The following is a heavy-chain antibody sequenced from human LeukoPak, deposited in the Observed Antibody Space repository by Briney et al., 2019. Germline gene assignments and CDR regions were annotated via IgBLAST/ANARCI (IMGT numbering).Heavy chain of an antibody. J-gene: IGHJ3*01. D-gene: IGHD3-22*01. V-gene: IGHV3-7*01. CDR2: IKLDGSEE. Sequence: GGPRRVSFTASGFTFIPYWMTGFRQAPGKGREGVANIKLDGSEEYYVDSLKGRFTISRDNAKNSLYLQMNSLRAEDTAMYYCARDPYDRGGYGAFDLWGQGTMVTVSS. CDR3: ARDPYDRGGYGAFDL. CDR1: GFTFIPYW.